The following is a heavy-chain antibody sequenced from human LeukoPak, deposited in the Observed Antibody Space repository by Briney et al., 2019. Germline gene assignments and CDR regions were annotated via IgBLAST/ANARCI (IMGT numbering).Heavy chain of an antibody. D-gene: IGHD2-2*01. V-gene: IGHV4-34*01. J-gene: IGHJ4*02. CDR1: GGSFSGYY. Sequence: PSETLSLTCAVYGGSFSGYYWSWIRQPPGKGLEWIGEINHSGSTNYNPSLKSRVTISVDTSKNQFSLKLSSVTAADTAVYCCARGVPAATQSSFDYWGQGTLVTVSS. CDR2: INHSGST. CDR3: ARGVPAATQSSFDY.